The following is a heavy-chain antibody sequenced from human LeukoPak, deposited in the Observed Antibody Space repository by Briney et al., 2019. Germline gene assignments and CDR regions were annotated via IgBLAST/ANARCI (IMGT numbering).Heavy chain of an antibody. V-gene: IGHV3-23*01. CDR1: GFAFSSHA. D-gene: IGHD2-2*01. Sequence: GGSLRLSCAASGFAFSSHAMCWVRQAPGRGLERVSSIDISGDNAHYADSVKGRFTISRDNSKNTLYLQMDSLRAEDSAIYYCANEVRPNDYWGQGTLVTVSS. J-gene: IGHJ4*02. CDR3: ANEVRPNDY. CDR2: IDISGDNA.